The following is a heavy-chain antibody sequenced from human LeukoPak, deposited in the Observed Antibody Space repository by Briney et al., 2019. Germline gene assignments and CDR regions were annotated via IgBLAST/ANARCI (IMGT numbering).Heavy chain of an antibody. CDR2: INPNRGGT. CDR3: ARLKSYCSGGSCYPFFDY. J-gene: IGHJ4*02. CDR1: GYTFTGYY. D-gene: IGHD2-15*01. V-gene: IGHV1-2*02. Sequence: ASVKVSCKASGYTFTGYYIHWLRQAPGQGHEWMGWINPNRGGTNYVLKFQGRVTMTRYTSITTTYMELSRLRSDDTAVYYCARLKSYCSGGSCYPFFDYWGQGTLVTVSS.